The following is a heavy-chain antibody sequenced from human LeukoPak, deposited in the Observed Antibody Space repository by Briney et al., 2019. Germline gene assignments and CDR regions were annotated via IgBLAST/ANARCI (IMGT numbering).Heavy chain of an antibody. CDR1: GFTVSSNY. V-gene: IGHV3-66*02. D-gene: IGHD6-19*01. Sequence: GGSLRLSCAASGFTVSSNYMSWVRQAPGKGLEWVSVIHSGGSTYYADSVKGRFTISRDNSKNTLYLQMNSLRAEDTAVYYCARDMNQWPNNDAFDIWGQGTMVTVSS. CDR2: IHSGGST. CDR3: ARDMNQWPNNDAFDI. J-gene: IGHJ3*02.